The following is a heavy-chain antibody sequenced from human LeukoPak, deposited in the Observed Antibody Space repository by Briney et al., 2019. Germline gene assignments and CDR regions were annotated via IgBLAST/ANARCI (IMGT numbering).Heavy chain of an antibody. CDR2: IRYDRRNQ. V-gene: IGHV3-30*02. Sequence: PGGSLRLSCAASGFTFSSYGMHWVRQAPGKGLEWVAFIRYDRRNQYYADSVKGRFTISRDNSKNTLYLQMNSLRAEDTAVYYCAKDPPLYYYDSRAFDIWGQGTMVTVSS. J-gene: IGHJ3*02. CDR3: AKDPPLYYYDSRAFDI. CDR1: GFTFSSYG. D-gene: IGHD3-22*01.